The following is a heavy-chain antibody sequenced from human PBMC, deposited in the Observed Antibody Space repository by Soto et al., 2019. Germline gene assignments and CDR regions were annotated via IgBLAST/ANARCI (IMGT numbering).Heavy chain of an antibody. Sequence: QVHLVQSGAEVKKPGSSVKVSCKASGGAFGSYSISWVRQSPGQGLEWMGGIIPFFGTKYYAQKFRGRVTTTADECTSTVYMELKGLSSDDTAIDDGANYSGNAWLGPWGHGTLVIVSS. CDR1: GGAFGSYS. CDR3: ANYSGNAWLGP. J-gene: IGHJ5*02. V-gene: IGHV1-69*01. CDR2: IIPFFGTK. D-gene: IGHD5-12*01.